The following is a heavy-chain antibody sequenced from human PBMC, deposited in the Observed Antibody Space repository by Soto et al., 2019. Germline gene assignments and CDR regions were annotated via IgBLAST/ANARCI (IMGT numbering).Heavy chain of an antibody. J-gene: IGHJ6*02. CDR2: IYPGDSDT. V-gene: IGHV5-51*01. CDR1: GYSFRSYW. Sequence: RGESLKISCKGSGYSFRSYWIGWVRQMPGKGLEWMGIIYPGDSDTRYSPSFQGQVTISADMSINTAYLQWSSLKASDTAIYYCARHADSGRYLQGLYYHAMDVWGQGTTVTVSS. D-gene: IGHD1-26*01. CDR3: ARHADSGRYLQGLYYHAMDV.